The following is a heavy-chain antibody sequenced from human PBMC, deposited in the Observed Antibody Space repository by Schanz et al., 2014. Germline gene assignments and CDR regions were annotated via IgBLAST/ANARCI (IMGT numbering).Heavy chain of an antibody. V-gene: IGHV3-30*18. CDR2: MSYDGSIK. D-gene: IGHD3-22*01. CDR1: GFTFSSYG. CDR3: AKDPSHGDYDYYFDY. Sequence: VHLVESGGGLVKRGGSLRLSCAASGFTFSSYGMHWVRQAPGKGLEWVAAMSYDGSIKYYGDSVKGRFTISRDNSKNTLYLQMNSLRAEDTAVYYCAKDPSHGDYDYYFDYWGQGTLVTVSS. J-gene: IGHJ4*02.